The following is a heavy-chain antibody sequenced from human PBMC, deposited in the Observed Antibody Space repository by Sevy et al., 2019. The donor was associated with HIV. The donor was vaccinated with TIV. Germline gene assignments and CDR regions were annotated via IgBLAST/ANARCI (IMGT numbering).Heavy chain of an antibody. CDR3: AREYCSGGSCYSAGYYYYYGMDV. J-gene: IGHJ6*02. D-gene: IGHD2-15*01. CDR2: INSDGSST. V-gene: IGHV3-74*01. Sequence: GGSLRLSCAASGFTFSSYWMHWVRQAPGKGLVWVSRINSDGSSTSYADSVKGRFTISRDNAKNTLYLQRNSLRAEDTAVYYCAREYCSGGSCYSAGYYYYYGMDVWDQGTTVTVSS. CDR1: GFTFSSYW.